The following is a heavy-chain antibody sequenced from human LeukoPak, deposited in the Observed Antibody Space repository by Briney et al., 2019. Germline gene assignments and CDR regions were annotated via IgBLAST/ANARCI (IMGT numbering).Heavy chain of an antibody. J-gene: IGHJ5*02. D-gene: IGHD3-10*01. CDR3: ARDTGSGSYSLNWFDP. Sequence: SETLSLTCTVSGGSISSSSYYWGWIRQPPGKGLEWIGSIYYSGSTYYNPSLKSRVTISVDTSKNQFSLKLSSVTAADTAVYYCARDTGSGSYSLNWFDPWGQGTLVTVSS. CDR1: GGSISSSSYY. CDR2: IYYSGST. V-gene: IGHV4-39*07.